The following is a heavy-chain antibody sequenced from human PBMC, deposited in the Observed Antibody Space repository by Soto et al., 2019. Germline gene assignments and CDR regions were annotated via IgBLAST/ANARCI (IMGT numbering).Heavy chain of an antibody. D-gene: IGHD3-22*01. Sequence: PSETLSLTCSVSGGSISDYYWSWIRQPPGKGLEWIGYTYYGWNTNYNPSLKSRVNISVDTSKNQFSLKLISVTAADTAVYYCARDREYYDSSGLYFDYWGQGTLVTVSS. V-gene: IGHV4-59*01. J-gene: IGHJ4*02. CDR2: TYYGWNT. CDR1: GGSISDYY. CDR3: ARDREYYDSSGLYFDY.